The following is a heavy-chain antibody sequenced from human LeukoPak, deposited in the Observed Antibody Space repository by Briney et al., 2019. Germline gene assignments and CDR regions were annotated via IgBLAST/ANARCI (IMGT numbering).Heavy chain of an antibody. V-gene: IGHV3-11*01. D-gene: IGHD5-18*01. CDR3: ARHHRSSWIQLWRSDYYYYMDV. Sequence: GGSLRLSCAASGFTFSDYYMSWIRQAPGKGLEWVSYISSSGSTIYYADSVKGRFTISRDNAKNSLYLQMNSLRAEDTAVYYCARHHRSSWIQLWRSDYYYYMDVWGKGTTVTVSS. J-gene: IGHJ6*03. CDR2: ISSSGSTI. CDR1: GFTFSDYY.